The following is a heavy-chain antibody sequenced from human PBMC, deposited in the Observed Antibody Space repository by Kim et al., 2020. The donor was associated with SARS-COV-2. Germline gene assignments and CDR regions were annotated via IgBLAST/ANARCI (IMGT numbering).Heavy chain of an antibody. D-gene: IGHD6-19*01. V-gene: IGHV3-23*01. Sequence: GGSLRLSCAASGFTFSSYAMSWVRQAPGKGLEWVSAISGSGGSTYYADSVKGRFTISRDNSKNTLYLQMNSLRAEDTAVYYCAKDSDSSGWRTYYFDYWGQGTLVTVSS. CDR3: AKDSDSSGWRTYYFDY. CDR2: ISGSGGST. J-gene: IGHJ4*02. CDR1: GFTFSSYA.